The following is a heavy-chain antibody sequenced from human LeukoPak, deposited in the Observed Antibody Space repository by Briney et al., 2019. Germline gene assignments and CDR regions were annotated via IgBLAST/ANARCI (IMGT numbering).Heavy chain of an antibody. J-gene: IGHJ6*03. CDR1: GYSISSGYY. D-gene: IGHD2-2*03. V-gene: IGHV4-38-2*01. CDR2: IYHSEST. Sequence: SETLSLTCAVSGYSISSGYYWGWIRQPPGKGLEWIGSIYHSESTYYNPSLKSRVTLSVDTSKNQFSLKLSSVTAAGTAVYYCARPKYSGGYSYYMDVWGKGTTVTVSS. CDR3: ARPKYSGGYSYYMDV.